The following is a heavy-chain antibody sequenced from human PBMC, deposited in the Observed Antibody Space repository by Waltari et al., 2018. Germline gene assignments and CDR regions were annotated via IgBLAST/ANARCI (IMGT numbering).Heavy chain of an antibody. CDR3: ATHTGKVVIAPPKHAFDI. D-gene: IGHD2-21*01. CDR1: GGTFSSYA. J-gene: IGHJ3*02. CDR2: IIPIFGTA. V-gene: IGHV1-69*14. Sequence: QVQLVQSGAEVKKPGSSVKVSCKASGGTFSSYAISWVRQAPGQGLEWMGGIIPIFGTANYAQKFQGRVTITADKSTSTAYMELSSLRSEDTAVYYCATHTGKVVIAPPKHAFDIWGQGTMVTVSS.